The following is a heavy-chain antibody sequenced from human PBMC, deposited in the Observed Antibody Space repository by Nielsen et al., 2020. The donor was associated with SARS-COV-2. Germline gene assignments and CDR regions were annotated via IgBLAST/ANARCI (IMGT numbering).Heavy chain of an antibody. V-gene: IGHV3-23*01. CDR3: AKDLDYGAYYYGMDV. J-gene: IGHJ6*02. D-gene: IGHD4-17*01. Sequence: GTLTLSCAASGFTCSSYAMSWARQAPGKGLEWVSAISGSGGSTYYADSVKGRFTISRDYSKNTLYLQMNSLRAEDTAVNYCAKDLDYGAYYYGMDVWGQGTTVTVSS. CDR1: GFTCSSYA. CDR2: ISGSGGST.